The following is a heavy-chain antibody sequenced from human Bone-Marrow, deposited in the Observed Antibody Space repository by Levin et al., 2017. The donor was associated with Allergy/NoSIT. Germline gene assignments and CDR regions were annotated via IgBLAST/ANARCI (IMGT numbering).Heavy chain of an antibody. CDR2: IYSGGST. V-gene: IGHV3-53*01. CDR3: ARLRSYSPTLIDY. D-gene: IGHD1-26*01. CDR1: GFTVSSNY. Sequence: PGGSLRLSCAASGFTVSSNYMSWVRQAPGKGLEWVSVIYSGGSTYYADSVKGRFTISRDNSKNTLYLQMNSLRAEDTAVYYCARLRSYSPTLIDYWGQGTLVTVSS. J-gene: IGHJ4*02.